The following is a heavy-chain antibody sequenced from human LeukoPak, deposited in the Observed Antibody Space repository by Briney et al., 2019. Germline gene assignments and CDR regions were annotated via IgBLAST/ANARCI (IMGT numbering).Heavy chain of an antibody. CDR1: GYTFTGYY. Sequence: GASVKVSCKASGYTFTGYYMHWVRQAPGQGLEWMGWINPNSGGTNYAQKFQGRVTLTRDRSISAAYMELSRLRSDDTAVYYCARDTARITIFGVAKYMDVWGKGTTVTVSS. J-gene: IGHJ6*03. CDR3: ARDTARITIFGVAKYMDV. D-gene: IGHD3-3*01. V-gene: IGHV1-2*02. CDR2: INPNSGGT.